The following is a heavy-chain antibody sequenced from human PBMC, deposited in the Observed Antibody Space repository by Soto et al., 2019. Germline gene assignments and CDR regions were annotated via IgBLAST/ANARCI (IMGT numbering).Heavy chain of an antibody. J-gene: IGHJ4*02. Sequence: LTCTVSVCSISSEYWSWIRQPPGKGLEWIGYIYYSGSTNYNPSLKSRVTISVDTSKNQFSLKLSSVTAADTAVYYCAREYCSSTSCYKYYFDYWGQGTLVTVSS. CDR3: AREYCSSTSCYKYYFDY. CDR1: VCSISSEY. CDR2: IYYSGST. D-gene: IGHD2-2*02. V-gene: IGHV4-59*01.